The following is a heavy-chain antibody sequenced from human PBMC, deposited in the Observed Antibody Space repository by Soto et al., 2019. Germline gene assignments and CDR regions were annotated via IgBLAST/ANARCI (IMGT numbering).Heavy chain of an antibody. Sequence: QVQLVQSGAEVKKPGSSVKVSCKASGDTFSNHTISWVRQAPGQGLEWMGRIIPILGVANYAQKFQGRVTITADNSTHTANMELSSLRSADTAVYDCAKVAEMGTVTEGYDYYMDVWGKGTTVTVSS. J-gene: IGHJ6*03. D-gene: IGHD2-21*02. CDR1: GDTFSNHT. V-gene: IGHV1-69*04. CDR2: IIPILGVA. CDR3: AKVAEMGTVTEGYDYYMDV.